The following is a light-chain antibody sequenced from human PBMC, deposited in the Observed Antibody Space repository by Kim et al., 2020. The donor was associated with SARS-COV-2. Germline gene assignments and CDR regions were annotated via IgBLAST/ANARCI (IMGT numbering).Light chain of an antibody. CDR2: GAS. CDR1: QTVTSNY. V-gene: IGKV3-20*01. J-gene: IGKJ1*01. Sequence: EIVLTQSPVTLSLSPGERATLSCRASQTVTSNYLAWYQQKPGQAPRLFIYGASSRATGIPYRFSGSGSGTDFTLTISRLEPEDFAVYYCQQYGSSPGTFGQGTKVDIK. CDR3: QQYGSSPGT.